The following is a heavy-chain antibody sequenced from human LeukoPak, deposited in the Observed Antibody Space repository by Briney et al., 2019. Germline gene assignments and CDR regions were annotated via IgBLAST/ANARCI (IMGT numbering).Heavy chain of an antibody. CDR2: INHHSDIT. Sequence: PGGSLRLSCAASGFNFSDYAIHWVRQAPGKGLEWVSGINHHSDITIYADSVKGRFTISRDNVKKSVYLQMNSLRAEDTALYFCTKRRDGHSPFDYWGQGTLVTVSS. V-gene: IGHV3-9*01. J-gene: IGHJ4*02. D-gene: IGHD5-18*01. CDR3: TKRRDGHSPFDY. CDR1: GFNFSDYA.